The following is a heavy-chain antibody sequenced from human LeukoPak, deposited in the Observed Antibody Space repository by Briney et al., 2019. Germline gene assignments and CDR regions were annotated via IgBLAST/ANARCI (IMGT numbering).Heavy chain of an antibody. CDR1: GGSITSYY. CDR2: IYTSGST. CDR3: ARGVRCSSTSCPYYYYYMDV. J-gene: IGHJ6*03. Sequence: PSETLSLTCTVSGGSITSYYWGWIRQPAGKGLEWIGRIYTSGSTNYNPSLKSRVTMSVDTSKNQFSLKLSSVTAADTAVYYCARGVRCSSTSCPYYYYYMDVWGKGTTVTVSS. D-gene: IGHD2-2*01. V-gene: IGHV4-4*07.